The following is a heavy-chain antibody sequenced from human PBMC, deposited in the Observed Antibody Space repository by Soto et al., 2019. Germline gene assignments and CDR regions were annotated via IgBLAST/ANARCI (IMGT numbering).Heavy chain of an antibody. Sequence: QVQLQESGPGLVKPSETLSLTCTVSGGSISSYYWSWIRQPPGKGLEWIGYIYYSGSTNYNPSLKSRVTISVDTSKNQFSLKLSSVTAADTAVYYCARDRNHPWLWGDYGGGYFDYWGQGTLVTVSS. CDR2: IYYSGST. V-gene: IGHV4-59*01. CDR1: GGSISSYY. CDR3: ARDRNHPWLWGDYGGGYFDY. D-gene: IGHD4-17*01. J-gene: IGHJ4*02.